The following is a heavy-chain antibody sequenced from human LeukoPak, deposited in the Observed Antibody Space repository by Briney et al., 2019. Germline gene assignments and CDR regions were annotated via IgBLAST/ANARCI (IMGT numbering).Heavy chain of an antibody. CDR2: ISYDGSNK. CDR3: AREWWELPNYFDY. V-gene: IGHV3-30-3*01. Sequence: GRSLRLSCAASGFTFSGYAMHWVRQAPGKGLEWVAVISYDGSNKYYADSVKGRFTISRDNSKNTLYLQMNSLRAEDTAVYYCAREWWELPNYFDYWGQGTLVTVSS. CDR1: GFTFSGYA. D-gene: IGHD1-26*01. J-gene: IGHJ4*02.